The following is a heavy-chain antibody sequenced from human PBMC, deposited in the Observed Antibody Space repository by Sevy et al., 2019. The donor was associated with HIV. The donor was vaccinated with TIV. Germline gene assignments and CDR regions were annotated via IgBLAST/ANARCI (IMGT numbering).Heavy chain of an antibody. V-gene: IGHV1-69*13. J-gene: IGHJ4*02. CDR3: ARDDCSSLSCHGSLLY. Sequence: ASVKVSCKASGGTFSSYAISWVRQAPGQGLEWMGGIIPIFGTANYAQKFQGRVTITADESTSTAYMELTSLRSDDTAVYYCARDDCSSLSCHGSLLYWGQGTLVTVSS. D-gene: IGHD2-2*01. CDR2: IIPIFGTA. CDR1: GGTFSSYA.